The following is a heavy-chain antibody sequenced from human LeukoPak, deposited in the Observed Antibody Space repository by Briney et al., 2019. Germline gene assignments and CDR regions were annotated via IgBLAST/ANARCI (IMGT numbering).Heavy chain of an antibody. CDR1: GGTFSSYA. CDR3: ARDRGYYYDSSGYYSHYYYYMDV. D-gene: IGHD3-22*01. V-gene: IGHV1-69*05. J-gene: IGHJ6*03. CDR2: IIPIFGTA. Sequence: SVKVSCKASGGTFSSYAISWVRQAPGQGLEWMGRIIPIFGTANYAQKFQGRVTITTDESTSTAYMELSSLRSEDTAVYYCARDRGYYYDSSGYYSHYYYYMDVWGKGTTVTVSS.